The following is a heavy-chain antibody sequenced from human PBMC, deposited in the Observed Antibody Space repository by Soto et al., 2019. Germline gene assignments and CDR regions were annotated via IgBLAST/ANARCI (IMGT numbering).Heavy chain of an antibody. J-gene: IGHJ4*02. V-gene: IGHV1-8*01. D-gene: IGHD1-1*01. CDR2: MNPDSGDT. CDR1: GYSFTSHD. CDR3: ARVGGNWNDDYFDY. Sequence: ASVKVSCKTSGYSFTSHDINWVRQASGQGPEWMGWMNPDSGDTGYAQNFQGRVTMTRNTFTRTAYMELSSLTSEDTAVYYCARVGGNWNDDYFDYWGQGTLVTV.